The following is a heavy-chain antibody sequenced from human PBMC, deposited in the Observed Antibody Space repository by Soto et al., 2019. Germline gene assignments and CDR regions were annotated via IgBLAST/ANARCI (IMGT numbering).Heavy chain of an antibody. CDR3: ARTRMIESWIDY. Sequence: SETLSLTCDVSGDSISTYYWSWIRQPPGRGLEWIGYVYYSGSTLYNPSLESRVTMSIDMSKKQVSLKLTSVIAADTAVYYCARTRMIESWIDYWGHGTLVTVSS. V-gene: IGHV4-59*01. CDR2: VYYSGST. D-gene: IGHD2-21*01. J-gene: IGHJ4*01. CDR1: GDSISTYY.